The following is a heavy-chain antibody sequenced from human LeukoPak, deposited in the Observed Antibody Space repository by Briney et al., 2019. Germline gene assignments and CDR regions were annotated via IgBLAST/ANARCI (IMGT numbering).Heavy chain of an antibody. V-gene: IGHV3-48*01. CDR1: GFTFSSYS. D-gene: IGHD6-6*01. CDR2: ISSSSTI. CDR3: AREGSSSTREFDY. Sequence: PGGSLRLSCAASGFTFSSYSMNWVRQAPGKGLEWVSYISSSSTIYYADSVKGRFTISRDNAKNSLYLQMNSLRAEDTAVYYCAREGSSSTREFDYWGQGTLVTVSS. J-gene: IGHJ4*02.